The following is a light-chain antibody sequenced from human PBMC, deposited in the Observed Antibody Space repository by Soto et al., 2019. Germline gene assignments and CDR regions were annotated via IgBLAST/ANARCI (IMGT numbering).Light chain of an antibody. V-gene: IGKV3-11*01. J-gene: IGKJ5*01. CDR2: GAF. Sequence: PWEKPTLSCISSTSVTNFLAWYQQKPVQAPSLLIYGAFNRATGIPARFSGSGSGTDFTLTISSLEHAEYAVCYCRQLSVCPLITFGQGTRLEI. CDR1: TSVTNF. CDR3: RQLSVCPLIT.